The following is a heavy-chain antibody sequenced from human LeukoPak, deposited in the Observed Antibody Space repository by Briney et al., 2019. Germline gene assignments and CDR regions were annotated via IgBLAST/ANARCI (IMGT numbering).Heavy chain of an antibody. J-gene: IGHJ4*02. D-gene: IGHD3-3*01. V-gene: IGHV1-3*01. Sequence: ASVKVSCKAFGYTFTSYSMHWVRQAPGQRLEWMGWINAGNGNTKYSQKFQGRVTITRDTSASTAYMELSNLRSEDTAVYYCALFDYDSWSAYLHWGQGTLVTVSS. CDR3: ALFDYDSWSAYLH. CDR1: GYTFTSYS. CDR2: INAGNGNT.